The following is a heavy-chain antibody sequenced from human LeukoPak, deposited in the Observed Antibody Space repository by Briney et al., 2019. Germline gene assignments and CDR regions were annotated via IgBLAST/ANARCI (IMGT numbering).Heavy chain of an antibody. V-gene: IGHV3-23*01. J-gene: IGHJ4*02. CDR3: ATTPGWLSH. CDR1: GFTFNTYG. D-gene: IGHD3-9*01. CDR2: IGSTGTIT. Sequence: GGSLRLSCAASGFTFNTYGMTWVRQAPGKGLEWVSAIGSTGTITYYADSVKGRFTISRDNSKNTLYLQMNGLRAEDTALYYCATTPGWLSHWGQGTLVTASS.